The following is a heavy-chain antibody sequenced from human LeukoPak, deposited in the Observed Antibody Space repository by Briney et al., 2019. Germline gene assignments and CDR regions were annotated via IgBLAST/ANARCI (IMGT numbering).Heavy chain of an antibody. D-gene: IGHD2-15*01. V-gene: IGHV3-23*01. CDR1: GFTVSSYA. J-gene: IGHJ4*02. CDR2: ISSSGSDT. Sequence: GGSLRLSCAASGFTVSSYAMSCVSQAPGKGLEWVSTISSSGSDTYYADSVKGRFTISRDSSKNTVFLQMNSLRAADTALYYCAKARGYCTGASCYGDYWGQGTLITVSS. CDR3: AKARGYCTGASCYGDY.